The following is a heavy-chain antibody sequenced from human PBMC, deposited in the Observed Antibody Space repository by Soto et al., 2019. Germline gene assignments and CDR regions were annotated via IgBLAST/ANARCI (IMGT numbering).Heavy chain of an antibody. J-gene: IGHJ6*02. V-gene: IGHV4-34*01. D-gene: IGHD3-10*01. Sequence: SETLSLTCAVYGGSFSGYYWSWIRQPPGKGLEWIGEINHSEKTNYNPSLKSRVNISVDTSKNQLSLKLRSVTAADTAVYYCARVRGYYGSGSYYYYYGMDVWGQGTTVTVSS. CDR2: INHSEKT. CDR1: GGSFSGYY. CDR3: ARVRGYYGSGSYYYYYGMDV.